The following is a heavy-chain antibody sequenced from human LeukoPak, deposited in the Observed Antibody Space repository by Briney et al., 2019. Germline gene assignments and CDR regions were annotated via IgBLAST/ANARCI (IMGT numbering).Heavy chain of an antibody. V-gene: IGHV3-23*01. Sequence: GGSLRLSCVGSGFIFINYALIWVRQAPGKGLEWVSAISSAGAYYADSVRGRFIMSRDNSKNTLYLQMNSLRDEDTAIYYCARDPNGDYVGAFDFWGQGTMVTVSS. CDR3: ARDPNGDYVGAFDF. D-gene: IGHD4-17*01. CDR1: GFIFINYA. J-gene: IGHJ3*01. CDR2: ISSAGA.